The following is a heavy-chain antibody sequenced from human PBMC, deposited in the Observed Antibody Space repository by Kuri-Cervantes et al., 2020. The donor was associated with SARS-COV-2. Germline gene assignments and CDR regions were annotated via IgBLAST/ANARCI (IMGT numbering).Heavy chain of an antibody. CDR3: ARVGGSIVVVPAATDY. J-gene: IGHJ4*02. CDR1: GFTVSSNY. D-gene: IGHD2-2*01. Sequence: GGSLRLSCAASGFTVSSNYMSWVRQAPGKGLEWVSVIYSGGSIYYADSVKGRFTISRDNAKNSLYLQMNSLRAEDTAVYYCARVGGSIVVVPAATDYWGQGTLVTVSS. CDR2: IYSGGSI. V-gene: IGHV3-66*01.